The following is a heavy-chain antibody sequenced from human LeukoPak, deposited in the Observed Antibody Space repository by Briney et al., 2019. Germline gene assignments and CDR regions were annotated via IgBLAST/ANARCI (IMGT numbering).Heavy chain of an antibody. J-gene: IGHJ4*02. Sequence: GGSLRLSCAASGFTLRSYRMNWVRQAPGKGLEWVASIKQGESERYYVDSVNGRFTISRDNAKNSLYLQMNSLRAEDTAVYYCARDMDYYVSRGYYKSSCFFDYWGQGTLVTVSS. D-gene: IGHD3-22*01. V-gene: IGHV3-7*01. CDR2: IKQGESER. CDR1: GFTLRSYR. CDR3: ARDMDYYVSRGYYKSSCFFDY.